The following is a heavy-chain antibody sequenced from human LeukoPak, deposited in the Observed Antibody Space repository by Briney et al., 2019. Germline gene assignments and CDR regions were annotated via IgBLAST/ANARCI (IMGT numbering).Heavy chain of an antibody. D-gene: IGHD2-21*02. CDR1: GYTFTSYA. J-gene: IGHJ4*02. CDR2: ISAYNGNT. Sequence: ASVKVSCKASGYTFTSYAISWVRQAPGQGLEWMGWISAYNGNTNYAQKFQDRVTMTTDTSTSTAYMELRSLRSDDTAVYYCARSYCGGDCYEGFDYWGQGTLVTVSS. CDR3: ARSYCGGDCYEGFDY. V-gene: IGHV1-18*01.